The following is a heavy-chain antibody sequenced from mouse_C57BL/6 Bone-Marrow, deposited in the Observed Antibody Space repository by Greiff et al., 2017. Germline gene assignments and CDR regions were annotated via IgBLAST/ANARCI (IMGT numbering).Heavy chain of an antibody. CDR1: GYSFTGYY. CDR3: ARRAIVTTWYFDV. CDR2: INPSTGGT. D-gene: IGHD2-5*01. J-gene: IGHJ1*03. V-gene: IGHV1-42*01. Sequence: EVQLQESGPELVKPGASVKISCKASGYSFTGYYMNWVKQSPEKSLEWIGEINPSTGGTTYNQKFKAKATLTVAKSSSTAYMQLKSLTSEDSAVYYCARRAIVTTWYFDVWGTGTTVTVSS.